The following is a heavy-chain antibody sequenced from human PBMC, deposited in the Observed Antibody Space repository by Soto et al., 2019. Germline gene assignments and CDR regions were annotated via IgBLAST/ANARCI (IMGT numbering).Heavy chain of an antibody. J-gene: IGHJ4*02. CDR1: GGSISIGDYD. D-gene: IGHD6-13*01. CDR2: IYYSGST. V-gene: IGHV4-30-4*01. Sequence: SETLSLTCTFSGGSISIGDYDWSWIRQPPGKGLEWIGYIYYSGSTYYNPPLKSRVTISVDTSKNQFSLKLSSVTAADTAVYYCARVVWGGQQLVTPYFDYWGQGTMVTVSS. CDR3: ARVVWGGQQLVTPYFDY.